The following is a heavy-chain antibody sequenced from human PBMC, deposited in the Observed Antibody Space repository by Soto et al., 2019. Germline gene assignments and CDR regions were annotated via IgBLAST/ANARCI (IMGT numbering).Heavy chain of an antibody. V-gene: IGHV4-34*01. D-gene: IGHD3-22*01. CDR2: INHSGSA. Sequence: PSETLSLTCAVYGGSFSGYYWSWIRQPPGKGLEWIGEINHSGSANYNPSLKSRVTISVDTSKNQFSLKLSSVTAADTAVYYCARGGAYYDSSGYHLDYWGQGTLVTVS. CDR1: GGSFSGYY. CDR3: ARGGAYYDSSGYHLDY. J-gene: IGHJ4*02.